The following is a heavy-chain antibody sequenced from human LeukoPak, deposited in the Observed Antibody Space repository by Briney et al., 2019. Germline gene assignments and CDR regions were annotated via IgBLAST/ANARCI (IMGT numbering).Heavy chain of an antibody. CDR1: GGIFSSYA. D-gene: IGHD6-13*01. CDR3: ARGGVAAAGGLFDY. CDR2: IIPIFGTA. Sequence: ASVKVSCKASGGIFSSYAISWVRQAPGQGLEWMGGIIPIFGTANYAQKFQGRVTITTDESTSTAYMELSSLRSEGTAVYYCARGGVAAAGGLFDYWGQGTLVTVSS. J-gene: IGHJ4*02. V-gene: IGHV1-69*05.